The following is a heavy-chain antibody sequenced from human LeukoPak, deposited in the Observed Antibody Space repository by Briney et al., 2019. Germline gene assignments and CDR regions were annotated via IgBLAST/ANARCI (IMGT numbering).Heavy chain of an antibody. V-gene: IGHV3-23*01. J-gene: IGHJ5*02. D-gene: IGHD3-3*01. Sequence: PGGSLRLSCAASGFTFSSYAMSWVRQAPGKGLEWVSAISGSGGSTYYADSVKGRFTISRDNSKNTLYLQMNSLRAEDTAVYYCAKDPITIFGVVNRFDPWGQGTLVTVSS. CDR2: ISGSGGST. CDR3: AKDPITIFGVVNRFDP. CDR1: GFTFSSYA.